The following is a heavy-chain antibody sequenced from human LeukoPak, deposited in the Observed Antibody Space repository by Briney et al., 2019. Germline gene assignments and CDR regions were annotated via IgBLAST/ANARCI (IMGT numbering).Heavy chain of an antibody. CDR1: GYSFTSFD. D-gene: IGHD2-15*01. CDR3: ARQSLDGGSCYDY. CDR2: MNPNSGNT. J-gene: IGHJ4*02. Sequence: ASVKVSCKASGYSFTSFDINWVRQAPGQGLERMGWMNPNSGNTGYAQKFQGRVTLTRSTSITTAYMELSSLTSEDTAVYYCARQSLDGGSCYDYWGQGTPVAVSS. V-gene: IGHV1-8*01.